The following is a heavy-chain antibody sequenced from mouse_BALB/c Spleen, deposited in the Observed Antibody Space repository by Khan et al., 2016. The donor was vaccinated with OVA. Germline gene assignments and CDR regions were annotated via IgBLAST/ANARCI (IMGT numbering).Heavy chain of an antibody. CDR1: GFTFSTYG. V-gene: IGHV5-6*01. CDR2: INTGGAYT. Sequence: EVELVESGGDFVRPGGSLKLSCAASGFTFSTYGMSWVCQTPDKRLEWVATINTGGAYTYYPDSVKGRFTISRDNAKNTLYLQLSSLKSEDTAIYYCARLAYYYNSEGFAYWGQGTLVTVSA. J-gene: IGHJ3*01. CDR3: ARLAYYYNSEGFAY. D-gene: IGHD1-1*01.